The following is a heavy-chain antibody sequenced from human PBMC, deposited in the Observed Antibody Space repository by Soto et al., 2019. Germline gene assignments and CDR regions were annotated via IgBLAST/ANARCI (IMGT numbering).Heavy chain of an antibody. V-gene: IGHV4-4*07. CDR1: GDSIGNFY. D-gene: IGHD5-18*01. J-gene: IGHJ6*02. CDR3: ARNVDTAMEPPLSYGMDV. Sequence: SETLSLTCAISGDSIGNFYWSWIRQHAGKGLESLGRLSASGRTNYSPSLQSRVTMSLDRSKNRFSLRLTSVSAADTAVYYCARNVDTAMEPPLSYGMDVWGQGTTVS. CDR2: LSASGRT.